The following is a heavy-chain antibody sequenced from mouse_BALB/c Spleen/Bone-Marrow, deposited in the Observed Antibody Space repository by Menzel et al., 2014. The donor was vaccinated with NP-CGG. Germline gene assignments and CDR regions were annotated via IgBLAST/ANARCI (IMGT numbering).Heavy chain of an antibody. J-gene: IGHJ3*01. CDR1: GYAFSSSW. V-gene: IGHV1-82*01. CDR3: ARGRDWDAWFAY. D-gene: IGHD4-1*01. Sequence: VQRVESGPELVKPGASVKISCKASGYAFSSSWMNWVKPRPGPGLEWIGRIYPGDGDTNYNGKFKGKATLTADKSSSTAYMQLSSLTSVDAAVCFCARGRDWDAWFAYWGQGTLVTVSA. CDR2: IYPGDGDT.